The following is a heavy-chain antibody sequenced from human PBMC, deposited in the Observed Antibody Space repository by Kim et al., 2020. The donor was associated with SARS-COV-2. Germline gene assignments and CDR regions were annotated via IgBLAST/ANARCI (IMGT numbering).Heavy chain of an antibody. V-gene: IGHV3-15*01. Sequence: GGSLRLSCAASGFTFSNAWMNWVRQAPGKGLEWVALIRSNANGGTAEYAAPVKGRIAVSRADSHNTLLLQMKGLKTDDTAVYFCTTGHDSYPRHWGQGTLVTVSS. CDR1: GFTFSNAW. J-gene: IGHJ4*02. CDR3: TTGHDSYPRH. D-gene: IGHD5-12*01. CDR2: IRSNANGGTA.